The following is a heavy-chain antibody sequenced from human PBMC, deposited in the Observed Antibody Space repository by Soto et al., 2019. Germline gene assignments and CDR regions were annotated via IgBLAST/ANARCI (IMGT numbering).Heavy chain of an antibody. CDR1: GFTFGGYA. D-gene: IGHD2-21*02. J-gene: IGHJ4*02. CDR2: IRSKAYYGTT. CDR3: TRAPFVVETAPTKFDC. Sequence: GGSLRLSCSASGFTFGGYAMSWVRLAPGKGLELVGFIRSKAYYGTTEYAASVRGRFTISRDDSRSIAYLQMNSLKSEDTAVYFCTRAPFVVETAPTKFDCWGQGTPVTVSS. V-gene: IGHV3-49*04.